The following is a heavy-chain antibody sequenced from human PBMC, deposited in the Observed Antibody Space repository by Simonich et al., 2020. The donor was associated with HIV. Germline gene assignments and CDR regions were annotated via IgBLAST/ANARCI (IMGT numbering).Heavy chain of an antibody. Sequence: QVQLQQWGAGLLKPSETLSLTCAVYGGSFSGYYWSWIRQPPGKGLEWIGEINHSGITNYKSSLNSRATISVDKSKNQFSLKLSSVTAAGTAIYYCARRDRELILYFDYWGQGNLVTVSS. CDR2: INHSGIT. D-gene: IGHD3-3*01. J-gene: IGHJ4*02. CDR3: ARRDRELILYFDY. CDR1: GGSFSGYY. V-gene: IGHV4-34*01.